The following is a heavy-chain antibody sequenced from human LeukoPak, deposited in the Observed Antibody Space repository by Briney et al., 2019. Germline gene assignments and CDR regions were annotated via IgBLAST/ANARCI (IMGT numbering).Heavy chain of an antibody. Sequence: ASVKVSCKASGYTFTGYYMHWVRQAPGQGLEWSGRINPNSGGTNYAQKFQGRVTMTRDTSISTAYMELSRLRSDDTAVYYCARDSPETTVTTFDYWGQGTLVTVSS. D-gene: IGHD4-17*01. CDR1: GYTFTGYY. J-gene: IGHJ4*02. CDR3: ARDSPETTVTTFDY. CDR2: INPNSGGT. V-gene: IGHV1-2*02.